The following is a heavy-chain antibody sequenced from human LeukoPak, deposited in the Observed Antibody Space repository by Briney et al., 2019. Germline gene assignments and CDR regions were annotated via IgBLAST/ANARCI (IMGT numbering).Heavy chain of an antibody. CDR1: GFTFSNYW. V-gene: IGHV3-74*01. Sequence: GGSLRLACAASGFTFSNYWMHWVRQAPGKGLVWVSRISPDGSSTSYGDSVKGRFTISRDNAKNTVYLQMNSLRAEDAAVYYCIRSRSGSYGYFDYWGQGTLVTVSS. CDR2: ISPDGSST. J-gene: IGHJ4*02. D-gene: IGHD3-10*01. CDR3: IRSRSGSYGYFDY.